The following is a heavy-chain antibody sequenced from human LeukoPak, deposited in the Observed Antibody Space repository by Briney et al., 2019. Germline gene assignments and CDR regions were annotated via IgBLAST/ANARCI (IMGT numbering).Heavy chain of an antibody. CDR1: GYTFTSYG. V-gene: IGHV1-2*02. J-gene: IGHJ5*02. Sequence: ASVKVSCKASGYTFTSYGISWVRQAPGQGLEWMGWINPNSGGTNYAQKFQGRVTMTRDTSISTAYMELSRLRSDDTAVYYCARDGGLGFDPWGQGTLVTVSS. CDR3: ARDGGLGFDP. D-gene: IGHD3-16*01. CDR2: INPNSGGT.